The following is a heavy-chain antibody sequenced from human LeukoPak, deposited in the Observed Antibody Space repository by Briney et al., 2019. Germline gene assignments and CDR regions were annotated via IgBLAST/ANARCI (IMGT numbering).Heavy chain of an antibody. CDR1: GYAFIRYH. Sequence: ASVKVSCKASGYAFIRYHIHWVRQAPGQGLEWMGVLKLYDGSISHAQKFQGRVTITADESTSTAYMELSSLRSEDTAVYYCARDLARYYDSSGYYYATFDYWGQGTLVTVSS. CDR3: ARDLARYYDSSGYYYATFDY. CDR2: LKLYDGSI. D-gene: IGHD3-22*01. J-gene: IGHJ4*02. V-gene: IGHV1-46*01.